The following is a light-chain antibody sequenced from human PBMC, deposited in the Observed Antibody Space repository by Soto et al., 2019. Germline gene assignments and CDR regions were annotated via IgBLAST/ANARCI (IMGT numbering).Light chain of an antibody. J-gene: IGLJ1*01. V-gene: IGLV2-14*01. CDR2: ASS. CDR1: SSDVGSYNY. CDR3: SSYTSGSTLNV. Sequence: QSVLTQPASVSGSPGQSITTSCTGTSSDVGSYNYVSWYQQHPGKAPRLMIYASSNRPSGVSHRFSGSRSGNTASLTISGLQAEDEADYFCSSYTSGSTLNVFGTGTKVTVL.